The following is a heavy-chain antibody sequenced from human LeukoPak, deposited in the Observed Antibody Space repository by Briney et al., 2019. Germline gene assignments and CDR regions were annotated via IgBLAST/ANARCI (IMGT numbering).Heavy chain of an antibody. V-gene: IGHV1-18*01. D-gene: IGHD5-12*01. CDR2: ISAYNGNT. Sequence: ASVKVSCKASGYTFTSYGFNWVRQAPGQGLEWMGWISAYNGNTYYAQKLQGRVTMTTDTSTSTAYMELRSLKSDDTAVYYCARGLIPTKYYFDYWGQGTLVTVSS. CDR3: ARGLIPTKYYFDY. J-gene: IGHJ4*02. CDR1: GYTFTSYG.